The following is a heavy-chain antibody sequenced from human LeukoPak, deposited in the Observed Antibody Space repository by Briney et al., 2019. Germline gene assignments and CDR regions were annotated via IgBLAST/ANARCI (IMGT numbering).Heavy chain of an antibody. Sequence: SVKVSCKASGYTFTSYGISWVRQAPGQGLEWMGRIIPILGIANYAQKFQGKVTITADKSTSTAYMELRSLRSDDTAVYYCARDDYGAVFDPWGQGTLVTVSS. D-gene: IGHD4-17*01. J-gene: IGHJ5*02. CDR1: GYTFTSYG. CDR2: IIPILGIA. V-gene: IGHV1-69*04. CDR3: ARDDYGAVFDP.